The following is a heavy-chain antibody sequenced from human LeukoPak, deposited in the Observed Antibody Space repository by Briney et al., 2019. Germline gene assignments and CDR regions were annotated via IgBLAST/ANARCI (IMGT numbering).Heavy chain of an antibody. V-gene: IGHV3-48*03. Sequence: GGSLRLSCEASGFTFSSYEMNWVRQAPGKGLEWVSYISSSGSTIYYADSVKGRFTISRDNAKNSLYLQMNSLRAEDTAVYYCARDFGHWELNGGYYFDYWGQGTLVTVSS. CDR2: ISSSGSTI. CDR1: GFTFSSYE. CDR3: ARDFGHWELNGGYYFDY. J-gene: IGHJ4*02. D-gene: IGHD1-26*01.